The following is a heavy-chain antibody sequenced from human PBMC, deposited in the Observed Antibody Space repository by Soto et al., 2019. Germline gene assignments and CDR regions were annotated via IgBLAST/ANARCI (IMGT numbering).Heavy chain of an antibody. CDR2: IIGSGDSI. J-gene: IGHJ6*02. V-gene: IGHV3-23*01. CDR3: AKDLDGSGTIYYYGMDV. CDR1: GFTFSNYA. D-gene: IGHD3-10*01. Sequence: EVQLLESGGGLVQPGGSLRVSCAFSGFTFSNYAMNWVRQAPGKGLEWVSSIIGSGDSIYYADSVKGRFTISRDNSKNTLYLQMNSLRAEDTAVYYCAKDLDGSGTIYYYGMDVWGQGTTVTVSS.